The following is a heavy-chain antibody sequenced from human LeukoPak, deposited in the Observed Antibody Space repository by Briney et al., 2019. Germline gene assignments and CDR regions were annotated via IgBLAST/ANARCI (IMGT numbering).Heavy chain of an antibody. V-gene: IGHV3-7*03. CDR1: GFTFSSYA. Sequence: GGSLRLSCAASGFTFSSYAMHWVRQAPGRGLEWVANINQDGSEIYYVDSVKGRFTISRDNAKNSLYLQMNSLRAEDSAMYYCARRDGYSVFQHWGQGTLVTVSS. CDR2: INQDGSEI. CDR3: ARRDGYSVFQH. J-gene: IGHJ1*01. D-gene: IGHD5-24*01.